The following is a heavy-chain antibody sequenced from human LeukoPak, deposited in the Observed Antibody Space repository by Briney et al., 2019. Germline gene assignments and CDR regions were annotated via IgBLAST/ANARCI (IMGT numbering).Heavy chain of an antibody. D-gene: IGHD3-3*01. Sequence: PSETLSLTCTVSGGSISSGGYYWSWIRQPPGKGLEWIGYIYSSGSTIYNPSLKSRVTISVDTSKNQFSLKLISVTAEDTAVYYCAGDWNWGQGTLVTVSS. V-gene: IGHV4-61*08. CDR2: IYSSGST. CDR3: AGDWN. J-gene: IGHJ4*02. CDR1: GGSISSGGYY.